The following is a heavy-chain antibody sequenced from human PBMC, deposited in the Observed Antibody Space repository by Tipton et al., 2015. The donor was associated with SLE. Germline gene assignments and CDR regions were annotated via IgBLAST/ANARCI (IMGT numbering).Heavy chain of an antibody. D-gene: IGHD3-9*01. V-gene: IGHV3-23*01. Sequence: GSLRLSCAASGFTFDKFAMSWVRQALGKGLVWVSSISAGGSSTFYADSVRGRFTVSRDNAKNTLYLHLNSLRADDTALYYCARGGLDHAFDIWGQGTMVTVSS. CDR2: ISAGGSST. CDR3: ARGGLDHAFDI. J-gene: IGHJ3*02. CDR1: GFTFDKFA.